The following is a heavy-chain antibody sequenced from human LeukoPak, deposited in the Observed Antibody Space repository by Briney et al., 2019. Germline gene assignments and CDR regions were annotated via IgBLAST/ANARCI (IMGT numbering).Heavy chain of an antibody. CDR3: ARQQGGLLWFGELFH. CDR2: IYYSGST. D-gene: IGHD3-10*01. J-gene: IGHJ4*02. Sequence: PSETLSLTCTVSGGSISSGSYYWGWIRQPPGKGLEWIGSIYYSGSTYYNPSLKSRVTISVDTSKNQFSLKLSSVTAADTAVYYCARQQGGLLWFGELFHWGQGTLVTVSS. V-gene: IGHV4-39*01. CDR1: GGSISSGSYY.